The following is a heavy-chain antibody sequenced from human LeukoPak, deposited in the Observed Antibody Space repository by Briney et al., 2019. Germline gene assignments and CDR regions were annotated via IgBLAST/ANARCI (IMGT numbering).Heavy chain of an antibody. CDR3: ASYSYYYDSSGYYRDY. CDR1: GYTFTSYG. CDR2: IIPIFGTA. Sequence: GASVKVSCKASGYTFTSYGISWVRQAPGQGLEWMGGIIPIFGTANYAQKFQGRVTITADESTSTAYMELSSLRSEDTAVYYCASYSYYYDSSGYYRDYWGQGTLVTVSS. V-gene: IGHV1-69*13. D-gene: IGHD3-22*01. J-gene: IGHJ4*02.